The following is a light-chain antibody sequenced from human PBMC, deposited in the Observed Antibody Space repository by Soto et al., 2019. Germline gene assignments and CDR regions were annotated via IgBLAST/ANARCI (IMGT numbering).Light chain of an antibody. J-gene: IGLJ2*01. V-gene: IGLV2-23*01. CDR1: SSDVGSYNL. CDR2: EGS. CDR3: CLYAGSSSFVV. Sequence: QSALTQPASVSGSPGQSITISCTGTSSDVGSYNLVSWYQQHPGKAPKLMIYEGSKRPSGVSNRFSGSKSGNTASLTISGLECEHEAYYHECLYAGSSSFVVFGRGTQLTVL.